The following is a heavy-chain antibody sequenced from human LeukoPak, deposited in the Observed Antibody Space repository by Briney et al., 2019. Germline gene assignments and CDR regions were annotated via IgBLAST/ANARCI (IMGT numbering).Heavy chain of an antibody. D-gene: IGHD3-10*01. CDR2: ISSSGSTI. CDR3: VRDWWDGSESGFDN. J-gene: IGHJ4*02. CDR1: GFTFSDYY. V-gene: IGHV3-11*04. Sequence: GGSLRLSCAASGFTFSDYYMSWIRQAPGKGLEWVSYISSSGSTIYYADSVKGRFTISRDNAKNSLYLQMNSLRAEDTAVYYCVRDWWDGSESGFDNWGQGTLVTVSS.